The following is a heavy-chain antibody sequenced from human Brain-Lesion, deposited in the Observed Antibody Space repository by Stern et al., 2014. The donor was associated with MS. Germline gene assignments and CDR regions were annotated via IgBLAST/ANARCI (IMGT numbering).Heavy chain of an antibody. CDR2: FDPEDGET. V-gene: IGHV1-24*01. CDR3: ATLSPGAGGNYYRHFDY. J-gene: IGHJ4*02. CDR1: GYTLTELS. D-gene: IGHD1-26*01. Sequence: AQLVESGAEVKKPGASVKVSCKVSGYTLTELSMHWVRQAPRKGLAWMGGFDPEDGETIYAQKFQGRVTMTEDTSTDTAYMELSSLRSEDTAVYYCATLSPGAGGNYYRHFDYWGQGTLVTVSS.